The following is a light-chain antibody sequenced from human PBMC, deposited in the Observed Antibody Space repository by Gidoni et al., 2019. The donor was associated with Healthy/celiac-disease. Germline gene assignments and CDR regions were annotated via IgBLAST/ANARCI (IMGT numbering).Light chain of an antibody. Sequence: DIQMTQSPSTLSASVGDRVTITCRASQSISSWLAWYQQKPGKAPKLLIYKASSLESGVPSRFSGSGSGTEFTLNISSLQPDDFATYYCQQYNSFMWTFGQGTKVEIK. CDR2: KAS. CDR1: QSISSW. CDR3: QQYNSFMWT. V-gene: IGKV1-5*03. J-gene: IGKJ1*01.